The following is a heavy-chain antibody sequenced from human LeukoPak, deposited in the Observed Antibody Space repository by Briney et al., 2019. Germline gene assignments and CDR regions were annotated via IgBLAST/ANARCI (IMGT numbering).Heavy chain of an antibody. V-gene: IGHV4-59*08. CDR2: IYYSGST. J-gene: IGHJ3*02. CDR1: GGSISSYY. CDR3: ARQIKYYYDSSGYSNPVIAFDI. Sequence: SETLSLTCTVSGGSISSYYWSWIRQPPGRGLEWIGYIYYSGSTNYNPSLKSRVTISVDTSKNQFSLKLSSVTAADTAVYYCARQIKYYYDSSGYSNPVIAFDIWGQGTMVTVSS. D-gene: IGHD3-22*01.